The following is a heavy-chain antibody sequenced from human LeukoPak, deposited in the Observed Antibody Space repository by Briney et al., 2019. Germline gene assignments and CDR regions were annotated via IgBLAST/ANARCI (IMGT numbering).Heavy chain of an antibody. Sequence: SETLSLTCTVSGGSISSSSYYWGWIRQPPGKGLEWIGNVDYSGSTYYNPSLKSRVTISVDASNDQFSLKLKSVTATDTAVYYCASRPVYYYGSGSYYTIFDYWGQGTLVTVSS. V-gene: IGHV4-39*01. D-gene: IGHD3-10*01. CDR3: ASRPVYYYGSGSYYTIFDY. CDR2: VDYSGST. CDR1: GGSISSSSYY. J-gene: IGHJ4*02.